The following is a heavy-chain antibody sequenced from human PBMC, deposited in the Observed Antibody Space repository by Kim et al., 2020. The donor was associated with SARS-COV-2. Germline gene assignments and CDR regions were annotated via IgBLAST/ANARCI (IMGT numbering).Heavy chain of an antibody. D-gene: IGHD3-10*01. Sequence: GGSLRLSCAASGFTFSSYEMNWVRQAPGKGLEWVSYISSSGSTIYYADSVKGRFTISRDNAKNSLYLQMNSLRAEDTAVYYCARGPGGRDVLLWFWEPIPFDYWGQGTLVTVSS. CDR2: ISSSGSTI. CDR1: GFTFSSYE. V-gene: IGHV3-48*03. CDR3: ARGPGGRDVLLWFWEPIPFDY. J-gene: IGHJ4*02.